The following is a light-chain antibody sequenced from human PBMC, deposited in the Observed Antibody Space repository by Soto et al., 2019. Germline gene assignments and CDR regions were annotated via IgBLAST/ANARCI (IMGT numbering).Light chain of an antibody. V-gene: IGLV2-8*01. CDR3: SSYAGSNNFV. J-gene: IGLJ1*01. CDR1: SSDVGGYNY. Sequence: QSVLTQAPSSSGSPGQSVTTSCTGTSSDVGGYNYVSWYQQHPGKAPKLMIYEVSKRPSGVPDRFSGSKSGNTASLTVSGLQAEDEADYYCSSYAGSNNFVFGTGTKVTVL. CDR2: EVS.